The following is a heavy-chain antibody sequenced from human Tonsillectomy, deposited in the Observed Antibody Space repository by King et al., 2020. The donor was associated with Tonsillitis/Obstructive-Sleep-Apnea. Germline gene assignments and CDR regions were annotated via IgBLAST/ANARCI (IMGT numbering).Heavy chain of an antibody. D-gene: IGHD2-2*01. Sequence: QLVQSGAEVKKPGASVKVSCKASGYTFTSYYMHWVRQAPGQGLEWMGIINPSGGSTSYAQKFQGRVTMTRDTSTSTVYMELSSLRSEDTAVYYCARGGGGWVDCSSTSCYFNLDVWGKGTTVTVSS. V-gene: IGHV1-46*01. CDR2: INPSGGST. CDR3: ARGGGGWVDCSSTSCYFNLDV. CDR1: GYTFTSYY. J-gene: IGHJ6*04.